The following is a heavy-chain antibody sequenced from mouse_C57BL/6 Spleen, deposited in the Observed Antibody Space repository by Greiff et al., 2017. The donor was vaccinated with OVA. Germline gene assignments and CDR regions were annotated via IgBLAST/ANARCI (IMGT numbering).Heavy chain of an antibody. CDR1: GYTFTDYN. D-gene: IGHD1-1*01. Sequence: VQLQQSGPELVKPGASVKMSCKASGYTFTDYNMHWVKQSHGKSLEWIGYINPNNGGTSYNQKFKGKATLTVNKSSSTAYMELRSLTSDDSAVYYCARTEFYYDSSDYWGQGTTLTVSS. CDR2: INPNNGGT. CDR3: ARTEFYYDSSDY. V-gene: IGHV1-22*01. J-gene: IGHJ2*01.